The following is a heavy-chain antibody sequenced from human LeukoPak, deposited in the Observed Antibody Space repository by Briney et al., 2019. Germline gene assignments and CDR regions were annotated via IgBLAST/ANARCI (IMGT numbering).Heavy chain of an antibody. Sequence: GGSLRLSCAASGFTFSSYSMNWVRQAPGKGLEWVSSISSSSSYIYYADSVKGRFTISRDNAKNSLYLQMNSLRAEDTAVYYCASAYDFWSGQGGYFDYWGQGTLVTVSS. CDR3: ASAYDFWSGQGGYFDY. V-gene: IGHV3-21*01. CDR1: GFTFSSYS. J-gene: IGHJ4*02. D-gene: IGHD3-3*01. CDR2: ISSSSSYI.